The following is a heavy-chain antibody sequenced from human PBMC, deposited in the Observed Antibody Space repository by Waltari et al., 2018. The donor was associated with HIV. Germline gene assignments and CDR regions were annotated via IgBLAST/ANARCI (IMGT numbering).Heavy chain of an antibody. CDR1: GFTVSSNY. V-gene: IGHV3-53*01. CDR3: ARPQQLEHPTTSHYYYYGMDV. Sequence: EVQLVESGGGLIQPGGSLRLSCAASGFTVSSNYMSWVRQAPGKGLEWVSVIYSGGSTYYADSVKGRFTISRDNSKNTLYLQMNSLRAEDTAVYYCARPQQLEHPTTSHYYYYGMDVWGQGTTVTVSS. J-gene: IGHJ6*02. D-gene: IGHD6-13*01. CDR2: IYSGGST.